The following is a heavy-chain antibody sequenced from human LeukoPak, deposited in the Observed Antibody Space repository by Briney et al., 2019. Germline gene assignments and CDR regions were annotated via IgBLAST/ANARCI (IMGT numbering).Heavy chain of an antibody. CDR2: ISYDGSNK. Sequence: GGPLRLSCAASGFTFSSYAMHWVRQAPGKALEWVAVISYDGSNKYYADSVKGRFTISRDNSKNTLYLQMNSLRAEDTAVYYCASASITLPDYWGQGTLVTVSS. CDR1: GFTFSSYA. CDR3: ASASITLPDY. J-gene: IGHJ4*02. D-gene: IGHD3-10*01. V-gene: IGHV3-30*04.